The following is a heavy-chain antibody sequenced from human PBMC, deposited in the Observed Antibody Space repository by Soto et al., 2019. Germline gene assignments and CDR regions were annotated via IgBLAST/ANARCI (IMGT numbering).Heavy chain of an antibody. D-gene: IGHD6-13*01. J-gene: IGHJ4*02. CDR2: IYHSGST. CDR1: GGSISSSNW. V-gene: IGHV4-4*02. Sequence: QVQLQESGPGLVKPSVTLSLTCAVSGGSISSSNWWSWGRQPPGKGLEWIGEIYHSGSTNYNPSLKSRVTISVDKSKNQFSLKLGSVTAADPAVYYCAMDAIGRSSWPFDYWGQLNLVTVSS. CDR3: AMDAIGRSSWPFDY.